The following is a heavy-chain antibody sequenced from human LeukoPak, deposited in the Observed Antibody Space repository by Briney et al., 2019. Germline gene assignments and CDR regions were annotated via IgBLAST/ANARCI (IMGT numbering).Heavy chain of an antibody. Sequence: ASVKVSCKVSGYTLTELSMHWVRQAPGKGLEWMGGFDPEDGETIYAQKFQGRVTMTEDTSTDTAYMELSSLRSEDTAVYYCATEGYSSSWPSYYYYYGMDVWGQGTTVTVSS. D-gene: IGHD6-13*01. J-gene: IGHJ6*02. CDR3: ATEGYSSSWPSYYYYYGMDV. CDR2: FDPEDGET. V-gene: IGHV1-24*01. CDR1: GYTLTELS.